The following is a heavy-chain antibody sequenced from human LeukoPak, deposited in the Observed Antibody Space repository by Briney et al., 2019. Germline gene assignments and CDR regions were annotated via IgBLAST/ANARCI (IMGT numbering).Heavy chain of an antibody. CDR1: GGSISSSSYY. CDR2: SYYSGST. V-gene: IGHV4-39*01. D-gene: IGHD2-15*01. J-gene: IGHJ4*02. CDR3: ARQAVPISSGVGYFDY. Sequence: SETLSLTCTVSGGSISSSSYYWGWIRQPPGKGLEWIGSSYYSGSTYYNPSLKSRVTISVDTSKNQFSLKLSSVTAADTAVYYCARQAVPISSGVGYFDYWGQGTLVTVSS.